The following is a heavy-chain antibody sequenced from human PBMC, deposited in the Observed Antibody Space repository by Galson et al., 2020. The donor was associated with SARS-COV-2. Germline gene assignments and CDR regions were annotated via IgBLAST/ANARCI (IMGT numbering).Heavy chain of an antibody. Sequence: ASVKVSCKASGYTFTSYGISWVRQAPGQGLEWMGWISAYNGNTNYAQKRQGRVTMTTDTSTSTAYMELRSLRSDDPAVYYCARATPTTKNSGSYRAQAFDIWGQGTMVTVSS. CDR2: ISAYNGNT. V-gene: IGHV1-18*01. J-gene: IGHJ3*02. CDR3: ARATPTTKNSGSYRAQAFDI. D-gene: IGHD1-26*01. CDR1: GYTFTSYG.